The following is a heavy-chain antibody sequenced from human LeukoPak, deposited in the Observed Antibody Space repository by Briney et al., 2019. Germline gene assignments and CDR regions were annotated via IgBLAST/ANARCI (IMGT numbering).Heavy chain of an antibody. CDR2: IYNSGSI. Sequence: SETLSLTCAVYGGSFSGYYWSWIRQPPGKGLEWIGYIYNSGSINYNPSLKSRVTISVDTSKNQFSLKLSSVTAADTAIYYCATKVRGGFDIWGQGTMVTVSS. CDR1: GGSFSGYY. CDR3: ATKVRGGFDI. J-gene: IGHJ3*02. V-gene: IGHV4-59*01. D-gene: IGHD2-15*01.